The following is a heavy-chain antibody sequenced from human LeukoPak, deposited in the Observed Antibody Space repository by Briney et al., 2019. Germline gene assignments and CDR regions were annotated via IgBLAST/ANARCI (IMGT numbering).Heavy chain of an antibody. CDR3: ARMGGNLSR. J-gene: IGHJ4*02. CDR2: ISRSGSDM. CDR1: GFTFGTSD. D-gene: IGHD1-26*01. V-gene: IGHV3-48*03. Sequence: GESLRLSCVASGFTFGTSDMNWVRQAPGKGLDWVSYISRSGSDMYYAESVKGRFTISRDNAKKSVYLQMNNLRVEDTAVYYCARMGGNLSRWGQGTLVTVSS.